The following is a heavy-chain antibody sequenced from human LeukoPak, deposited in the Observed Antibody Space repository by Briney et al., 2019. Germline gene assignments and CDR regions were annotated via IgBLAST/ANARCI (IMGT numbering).Heavy chain of an antibody. Sequence: SVKVSCKASGGTFRSYAISWVRQAPGQGLEWMGRIIPIFGTRNYAQKFQGRVTIITDESTSTAYMELSSLRSEDTAVYYCARETRTQSSSGYYLMDAFDIWGQGTMVTVYS. CDR2: IIPIFGTR. CDR1: GGTFRSYA. J-gene: IGHJ3*02. CDR3: ARETRTQSSSGYYLMDAFDI. V-gene: IGHV1-69*05. D-gene: IGHD3-22*01.